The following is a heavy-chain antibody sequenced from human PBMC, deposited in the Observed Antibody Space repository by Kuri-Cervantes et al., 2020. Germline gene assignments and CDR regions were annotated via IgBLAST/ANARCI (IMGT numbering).Heavy chain of an antibody. J-gene: IGHJ3*02. CDR2: INSDGNTR. V-gene: IGHV3-48*01. Sequence: GGSLRLSCAASGFTFYRYYMNWVRQAPGKGLEWVSFINSDGNTRYYADSVRGRFTISRDNSKNTLYLQMGSLRAEDSAVYYCARDGNALDIWGQGTMVTVSS. D-gene: IGHD1-26*01. CDR1: GFTFYRYY. CDR3: ARDGNALDI.